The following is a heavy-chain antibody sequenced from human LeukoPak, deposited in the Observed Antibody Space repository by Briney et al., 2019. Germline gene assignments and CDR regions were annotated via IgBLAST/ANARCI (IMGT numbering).Heavy chain of an antibody. D-gene: IGHD4-17*01. CDR1: AFSFSNYG. V-gene: IGHV3-30*02. CDR3: AKDPTGVTGDYFPY. J-gene: IGHJ4*02. CDR2: IRFDGTII. Sequence: GGSLRLSCAASAFSFSNYGMHWIRQAPGKGLEWVTFIRFDGTIIYYADSVKGQFTISRDNSKNTVYLQMKSLRPEDTAVYYCAKDPTGVTGDYFPYWGQGTLVTVSS.